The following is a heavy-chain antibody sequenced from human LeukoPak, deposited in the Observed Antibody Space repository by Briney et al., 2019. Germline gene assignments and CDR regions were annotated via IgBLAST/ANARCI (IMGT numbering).Heavy chain of an antibody. V-gene: IGHV3-64D*09. D-gene: IGHD1-26*01. J-gene: IGHJ4*02. CDR3: VKVVGATLDY. CDR1: GFTFSNYA. CDR2: ISSNGGST. Sequence: GGSLRLSCSASGFTFSNYAMHWVRQAPRKGLEYVSVISSNGGSTYYADSVKGRFTISRDNSKNTLYLQMGSLRAEDTAVYYCVKVVGATLDYWGQGTLVTVSS.